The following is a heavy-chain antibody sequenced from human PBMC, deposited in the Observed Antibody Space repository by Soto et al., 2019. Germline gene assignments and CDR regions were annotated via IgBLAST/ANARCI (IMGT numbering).Heavy chain of an antibody. CDR1: GGSISSVDYY. V-gene: IGHV4-30-4*01. D-gene: IGHD3-3*01. J-gene: IGHJ6*02. Sequence: PSETLSLTCTVSGGSISSVDYYWSWIRQPPGKGLEWIGYIYHRGNTYYSPSLKSRLRISVDTSKNQFSLNLTSVTAADTAVYYCASQRITIFGVIISDGMDVWGQGTTVPVSS. CDR3: ASQRITIFGVIISDGMDV. CDR2: IYHRGNT.